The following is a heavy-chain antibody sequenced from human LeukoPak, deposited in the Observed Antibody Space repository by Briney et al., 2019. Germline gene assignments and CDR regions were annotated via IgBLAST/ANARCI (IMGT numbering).Heavy chain of an antibody. Sequence: GASVKVSCKASGGTFSSYAISWVRQAPGQGLEWMGGIIPIFGTANYAQRFQGRATITADKSTSTAYMELSSLRSEDTAVYYCASRDGYNRQYYFDYWGQGTLVTVSS. D-gene: IGHD5-24*01. CDR3: ASRDGYNRQYYFDY. CDR2: IIPIFGTA. V-gene: IGHV1-69*06. CDR1: GGTFSSYA. J-gene: IGHJ4*02.